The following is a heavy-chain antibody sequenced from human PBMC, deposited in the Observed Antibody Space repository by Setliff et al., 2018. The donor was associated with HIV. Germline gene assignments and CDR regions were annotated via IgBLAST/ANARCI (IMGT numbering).Heavy chain of an antibody. CDR2: INTNTGSP. J-gene: IGHJ4*02. CDR3: ARDGADYNFRSGSYPFDI. Sequence: ASVKVSCKASGYTFSDYYLHWVRQAPGQAIEWMGWINTNTGSPRFARGFTGRFGFSLDTSVTTTFLHISNLKAEDTAIYYCARDGADYNFRSGSYPFDIWGQGTLVTVSS. CDR1: GYTFSDYY. V-gene: IGHV7-4-1*02. D-gene: IGHD3-3*01.